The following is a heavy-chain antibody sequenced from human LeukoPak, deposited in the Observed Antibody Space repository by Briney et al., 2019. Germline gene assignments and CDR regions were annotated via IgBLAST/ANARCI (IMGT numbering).Heavy chain of an antibody. J-gene: IGHJ4*02. V-gene: IGHV3-49*03. CDR2: IRSRAYGGTT. CDR1: GFTFGDYG. CDR3: ARSPRVLCGGGCYSFDF. Sequence: GGSLRLSCTVSGFTFGDYGMSWFRQAPGEGLQWVGFIRSRAYGGTTEYAASVKGRFIISRDDSKSIAYLQMNSLKTEDTAVYYCARSPRVLCGGGCYSFDFWGRGTLVIVSS. D-gene: IGHD2-21*02.